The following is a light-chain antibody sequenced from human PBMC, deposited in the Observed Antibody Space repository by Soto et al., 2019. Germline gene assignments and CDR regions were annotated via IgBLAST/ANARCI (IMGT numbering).Light chain of an antibody. CDR1: QSVSNY. CDR2: GAS. J-gene: IGKJ1*01. CDR3: QQYGGSPQT. V-gene: IGKV3-20*01. Sequence: EIVLTQSPGTLSSSPGERATLSCRARQSVSNYLAWYQQKPGQAPRLLIYGASSRATGIPDRFSGSGSGTDFTLTISRLEPEDFAVYYCQQYGGSPQTFGQGTKVEIK.